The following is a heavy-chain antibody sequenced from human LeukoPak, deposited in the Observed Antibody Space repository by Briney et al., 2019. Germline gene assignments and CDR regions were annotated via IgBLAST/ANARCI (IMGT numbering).Heavy chain of an antibody. CDR3: ARVREMYYYDSSGDAFDI. J-gene: IGHJ3*02. CDR2: IYYSGST. CDR1: GGSISSYY. D-gene: IGHD3-22*01. V-gene: IGHV4-59*01. Sequence: PSETLSLTCTVSGGSISSYYWSWIRQPPGKGLEWIGCIYYSGSTNYNPSLKSRVTISVDTSKNQFSLKLSSVTAADTAVYYCARVREMYYYDSSGDAFDIWGQGTMVTVSS.